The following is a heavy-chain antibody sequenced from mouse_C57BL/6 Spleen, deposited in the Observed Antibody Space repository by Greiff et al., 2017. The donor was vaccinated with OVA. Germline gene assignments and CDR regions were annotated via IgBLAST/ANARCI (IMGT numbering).Heavy chain of an antibody. CDR1: GFTFNTYA. Sequence: EVMLVESGGGLVQPKGSLKLSCAASGFTFNTYAMHWVRQAPGKGLEWVARIRSKSSNYATYYADSVKDRFTISRDDSQSMLYLQMNNLKTEDTAMYYCVRDPYYGSSYWYFDVWGTGTTVTVSS. V-gene: IGHV10-3*01. CDR3: VRDPYYGSSYWYFDV. J-gene: IGHJ1*03. CDR2: IRSKSSNYAT. D-gene: IGHD1-1*01.